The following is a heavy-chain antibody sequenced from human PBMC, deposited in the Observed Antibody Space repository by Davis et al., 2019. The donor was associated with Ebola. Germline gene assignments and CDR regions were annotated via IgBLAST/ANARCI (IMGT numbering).Heavy chain of an antibody. V-gene: IGHV3-30*18. D-gene: IGHD6-19*01. CDR2: ISYDGSNK. CDR1: GVTFNNYG. Sequence: GGSLRLSCAASGVTFNNYGMHWVRQAPGKGLEWVAVISYDGSNKYYADSVKGRFTISRDNSKNTLYLQMNSLRAEDTAVYYCAKEFSQWLVNPPLGYWGQGTLVTVSS. J-gene: IGHJ4*02. CDR3: AKEFSQWLVNPPLGY.